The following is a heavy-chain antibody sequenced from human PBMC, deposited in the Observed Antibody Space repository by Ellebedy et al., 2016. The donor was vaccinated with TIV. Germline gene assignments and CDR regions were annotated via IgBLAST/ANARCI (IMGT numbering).Heavy chain of an antibody. Sequence: GESLKISXAASGFTFSSYAMSWVRQAPGKGLEWVSGISGSGDSTYHADSVKGRLTISRDNSKNTLYLQMNSLRAEDTAVYYCAKDGYDFWSGWDYWGQGTLVTVSS. V-gene: IGHV3-23*01. J-gene: IGHJ4*02. D-gene: IGHD3-3*01. CDR2: ISGSGDST. CDR3: AKDGYDFWSGWDY. CDR1: GFTFSSYA.